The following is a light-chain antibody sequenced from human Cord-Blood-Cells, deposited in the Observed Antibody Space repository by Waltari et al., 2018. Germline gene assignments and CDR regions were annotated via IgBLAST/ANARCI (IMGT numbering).Light chain of an antibody. CDR1: SSDVGSYNL. V-gene: IGLV2-23*01. J-gene: IGLJ1*01. Sequence: QSALTQPASVSGSPGQSITISCTGTSSDVGSYNLVSWYQPHPGKATKLMIYEGSKRPSGVSNRFSGSKSGNTASLTISGLQAEDEADYYCCSYAGSSTYVFGTGTKVTVL. CDR2: EGS. CDR3: CSYAGSSTYV.